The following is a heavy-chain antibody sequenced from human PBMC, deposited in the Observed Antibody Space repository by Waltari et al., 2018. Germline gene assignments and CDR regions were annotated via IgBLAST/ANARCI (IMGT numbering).Heavy chain of an antibody. V-gene: IGHV3-23*01. CDR3: AKDVGLRLGELSSDLFDY. J-gene: IGHJ4*02. CDR1: GFTFSSYA. Sequence: EVQLLESGGGLVQPGGSLRLSCAASGFTFSSYAMSWVRQAPGKGLEWVSAISGSGGSTYYADSVKGRFTISRDNSKNTLYLQMNSLRAEDTAVYYCAKDVGLRLGELSSDLFDYWGQGTLVTVSS. CDR2: ISGSGGST. D-gene: IGHD3-16*02.